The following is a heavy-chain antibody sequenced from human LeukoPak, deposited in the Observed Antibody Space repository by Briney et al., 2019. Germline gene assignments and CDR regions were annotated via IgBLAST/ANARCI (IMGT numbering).Heavy chain of an antibody. CDR3: AKDMTPFFYGSGRDYFDY. CDR1: GFTFSSYG. D-gene: IGHD3-10*01. CDR2: IRYDGSNK. V-gene: IGHV3-30*02. J-gene: IGHJ4*02. Sequence: GGSLRVSCAASGFTFSSYGMHWVRQAPGKGLEWVAFIRYDGSNKYYADSVKGRFTISRDNSKNTLYLQMNSLRAEDTAVYYCAKDMTPFFYGSGRDYFDYWGQGTLVTVSS.